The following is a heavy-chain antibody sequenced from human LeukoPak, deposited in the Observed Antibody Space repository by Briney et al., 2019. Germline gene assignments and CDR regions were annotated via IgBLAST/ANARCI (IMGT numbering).Heavy chain of an antibody. Sequence: PGGSLRLSCAASGFTFSSYGMHWLRQAPGKGLEWVAVISYDGSNKYYADSVKGRFTVSRDDPKNTLFLQMNSLRAEDTAVYYCAKTDDSGWWNIDYWGQGTLVTVSS. CDR1: GFTFSSYG. V-gene: IGHV3-30*18. J-gene: IGHJ4*02. CDR2: ISYDGSNK. CDR3: AKTDDSGWWNIDY. D-gene: IGHD6-19*01.